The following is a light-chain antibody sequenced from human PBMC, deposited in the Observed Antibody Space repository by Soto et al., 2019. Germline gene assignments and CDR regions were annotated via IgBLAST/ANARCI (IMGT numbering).Light chain of an antibody. CDR1: SSDVGGYNY. V-gene: IGLV2-14*01. CDR2: EVS. Sequence: LTQPASVSGSPGQSITISCTGTSSDVGGYNYVSWYQQHPGKAPKLMIYEVSNRPSGVSNRFSGSKSGNTASLTISGLQAEDEADYYCSSYKSSSNYVFGTGTKVTVL. J-gene: IGLJ1*01. CDR3: SSYKSSSNYV.